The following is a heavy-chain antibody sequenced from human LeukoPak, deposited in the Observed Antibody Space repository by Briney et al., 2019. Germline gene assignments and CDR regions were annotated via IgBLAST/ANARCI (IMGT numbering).Heavy chain of an antibody. D-gene: IGHD3-22*01. CDR1: GYTFTGYY. CDR3: ARLPRLGYYDSSGYHEYFQH. V-gene: IGHV1-18*04. Sequence: ASVKVSCKASGYTFTGYYMHWVRQAPGQGLEWMGWISAYNGNTNYAQKLQGRVTMTTDTSTSTAYMELRSLRSDDTAVYYCARLPRLGYYDSSGYHEYFQHWGQGTLVTVSS. J-gene: IGHJ1*01. CDR2: ISAYNGNT.